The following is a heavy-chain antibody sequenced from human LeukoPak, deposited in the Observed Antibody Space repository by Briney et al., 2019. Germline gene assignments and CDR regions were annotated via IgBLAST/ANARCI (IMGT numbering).Heavy chain of an antibody. CDR1: GFTFSNYW. CDR2: IKQGGSEK. J-gene: IGHJ4*02. V-gene: IGHV3-7*01. D-gene: IGHD2-15*01. CDR3: VRQRRYCSGDSCYQRTFDY. Sequence: GGSLRLSCAASGFTFSNYWMSWVRQAPGKGLEWVANIKQGGSEKSYVGSVTGRFTISRDNAKNSLYMQMNSLRAEDTAVYYCVRQRRYCSGDSCYQRTFDYWGQGTLVTVSS.